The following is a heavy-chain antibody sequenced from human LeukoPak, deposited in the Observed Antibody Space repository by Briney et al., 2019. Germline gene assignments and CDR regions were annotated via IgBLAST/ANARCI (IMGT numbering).Heavy chain of an antibody. D-gene: IGHD3-22*01. CDR1: GYTLTELS. J-gene: IGHJ4*02. CDR3: VTPNYYDSSGYYYY. CDR2: FDPEDGET. Sequence: ASVKVSCKVSGYTLTELSMHWVRQAPGKGLEWMGGFDPEDGETIYAQKFQGRVTMTEDTSTDTAYMELSSLRSEDTAVYYCVTPNYYDSSGYYYYWGQGTLVTVSS. V-gene: IGHV1-24*01.